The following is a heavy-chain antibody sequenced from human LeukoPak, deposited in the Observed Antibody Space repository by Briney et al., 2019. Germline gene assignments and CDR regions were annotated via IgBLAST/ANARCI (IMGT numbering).Heavy chain of an antibody. D-gene: IGHD5-12*01. CDR3: ARDRLDYYYYYGMDV. V-gene: IGHV3-74*01. Sequence: GGSLRLSCAVSGFTFSSYWMHWVRQAPGKGLVWVSRINSDGSSTSYADSVKGRFTISRDNAKNTLYLQMNSLRAEDTAVYYCARDRLDYYYYYGMDVWGQGTTVTVSS. CDR2: INSDGSST. J-gene: IGHJ6*02. CDR1: GFTFSSYW.